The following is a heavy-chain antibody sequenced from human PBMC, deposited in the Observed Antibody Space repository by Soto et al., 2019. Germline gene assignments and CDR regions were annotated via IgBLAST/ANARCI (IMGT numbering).Heavy chain of an antibody. D-gene: IGHD5-12*01. V-gene: IGHV1-69*06. CDR2: IIPIVGTA. Sequence: QVQLVQSGAEVKKPGSSVKVSCKASGGTFSSYAISWVRQAPGQGLEWMGGIIPIVGTANYAQKFQGRVTITADKSTSTAYMELSSLRSEDTAVYYCARGGRLRFTDWYFDLWGRGTLVTVSS. CDR3: ARGGRLRFTDWYFDL. J-gene: IGHJ2*01. CDR1: GGTFSSYA.